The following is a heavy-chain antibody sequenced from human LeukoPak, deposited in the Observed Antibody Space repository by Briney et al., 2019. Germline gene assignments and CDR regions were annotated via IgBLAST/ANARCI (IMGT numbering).Heavy chain of an antibody. CDR3: ARDRWSSSSSEGALDI. J-gene: IGHJ3*02. Sequence: GASVKVSCKASGYTFTGYAMNWLRQAPGQGLDWMGWISAYNGNKVYAQELQGRVTMTTDTSTSTAYMELRSLRSDDTAVYYCARDRWSSSSSEGALDIWGQGTMVTVSS. CDR2: ISAYNGNK. D-gene: IGHD6-6*01. V-gene: IGHV1-18*01. CDR1: GYTFTGYA.